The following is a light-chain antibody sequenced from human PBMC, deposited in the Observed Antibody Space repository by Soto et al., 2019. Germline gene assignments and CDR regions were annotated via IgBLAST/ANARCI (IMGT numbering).Light chain of an antibody. Sequence: SGLTQPRSVSGSAGRSVTSACTGTSSDVGGFNSVSWYQQHPGKAPKLMIYDVNKRPSGVPDRFSGSKSGSTASLTISGLQAEDEADYYCCSYAGSYSYAFATGTKVTVL. CDR1: SSDVGGFNS. CDR3: CSYAGSYSYA. V-gene: IGLV2-11*01. CDR2: DVN. J-gene: IGLJ1*01.